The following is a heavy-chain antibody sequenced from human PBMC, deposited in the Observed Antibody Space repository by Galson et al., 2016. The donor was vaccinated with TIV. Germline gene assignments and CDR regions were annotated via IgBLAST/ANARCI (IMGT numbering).Heavy chain of an antibody. CDR3: ATVAWFPGLSLDN. J-gene: IGHJ4*02. CDR2: FDPEVQKT. CDR1: GDSLTDLV. D-gene: IGHD3-22*01. V-gene: IGHV1-24*01. Sequence: SVKVSCKVSGDSLTDLVIHWVRQAPGKGLEWVGGFDPEVQKTIYAQNFQGRVPLTADTSIDTAYMELGSLRFEDTAVYCCATVAWFPGLSLDNWGQGTLVTVSS.